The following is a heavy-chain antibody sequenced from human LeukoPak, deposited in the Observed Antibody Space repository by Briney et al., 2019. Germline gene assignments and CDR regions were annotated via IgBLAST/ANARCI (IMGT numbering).Heavy chain of an antibody. V-gene: IGHV3-30*02. CDR2: IRYDGNNE. Sequence: PGGSLKLSCAASGFTFSTYGMHWVRQAPGKGLEWVAFIRYDGNNEYYADFVKGRFTISRDNSKNTLYLHMNSLRTEDTAVYYCAKIEGKYQLANVPDHWGQGTLVTVSS. CDR3: AKIEGKYQLANVPDH. CDR1: GFTFSTYG. J-gene: IGHJ4*02. D-gene: IGHD2-2*01.